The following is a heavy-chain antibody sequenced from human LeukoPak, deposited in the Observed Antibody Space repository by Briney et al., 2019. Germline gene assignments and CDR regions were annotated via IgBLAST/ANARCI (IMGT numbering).Heavy chain of an antibody. D-gene: IGHD6-19*01. V-gene: IGHV3-30*18. CDR3: AKDQSLYSSGWYSPFDY. J-gene: IGHJ4*02. CDR1: GFTFSSYG. CDR2: ISYDGSNK. Sequence: GGSLRLSCAASGFTFSSYGMHWVRQAPGKGLEWVAVISYDGSNKYYADSVKGRFTISRDNSKNTLYLQMNRLRAEDTAVYYCAKDQSLYSSGWYSPFDYWGQGTLVTVSS.